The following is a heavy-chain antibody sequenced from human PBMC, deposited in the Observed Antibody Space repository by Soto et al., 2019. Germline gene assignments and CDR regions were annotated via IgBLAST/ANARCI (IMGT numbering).Heavy chain of an antibody. CDR2: ISGSGGST. V-gene: IGHV3-23*01. Sequence: GGSLRLSCAASGFTFSSYAMTWVRQAPGKGLEWVSTISGSGGSTYYADSVKGRFTISRDNSKNTLYLQMNSLRAEDTAVYYCAKDLRPYCGPGSCYSGDYWGQGTLVTVSS. D-gene: IGHD2-15*01. CDR1: GFTFSSYA. CDR3: AKDLRPYCGPGSCYSGDY. J-gene: IGHJ4*02.